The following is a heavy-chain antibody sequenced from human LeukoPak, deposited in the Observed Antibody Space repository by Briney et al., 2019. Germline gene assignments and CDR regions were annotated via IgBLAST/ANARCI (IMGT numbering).Heavy chain of an antibody. CDR3: ARLQYGGTLPGAFDI. V-gene: IGHV5-51*01. Sequence: GESLKISCKGSGYSFTSYWIGWVRQMPGKGLEWMGIIYPGDADTRYSPSFQGQVTISADKSISTAYLQWSSLKASDTAMYYCARLQYGGTLPGAFDIWSQGTMVTVSS. J-gene: IGHJ3*02. CDR2: IYPGDADT. D-gene: IGHD2-15*01. CDR1: GYSFTSYW.